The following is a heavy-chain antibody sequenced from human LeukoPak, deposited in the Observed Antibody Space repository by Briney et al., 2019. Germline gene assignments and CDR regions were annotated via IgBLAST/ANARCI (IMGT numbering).Heavy chain of an antibody. V-gene: IGHV1-69*05. Sequence: SVKVSCKASGGTFSSYAISWVRQAPGQGLEWMGGIIPIFGTANYAQKFQGRVTITTDESTSTAYMELSSLRSEDTAVYYCARDHVLTNYYDSSRGGFDPWGQGTLVTVSS. D-gene: IGHD3-22*01. CDR1: GGTFSSYA. CDR2: IIPIFGTA. J-gene: IGHJ5*02. CDR3: ARDHVLTNYYDSSRGGFDP.